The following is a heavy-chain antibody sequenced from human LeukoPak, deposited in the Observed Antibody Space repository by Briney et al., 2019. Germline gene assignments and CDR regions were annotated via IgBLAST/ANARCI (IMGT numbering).Heavy chain of an antibody. V-gene: IGHV1-69*05. J-gene: IGHJ4*02. D-gene: IGHD6-19*01. CDR1: GGTFSSYA. CDR3: ASSSSGWYDDY. CDR2: IIPIFGTA. Sequence: ASVKVSCKASGGTFSSYAISWVRQAPGQGLEWMGRIIPIFGTANYAQKFQGRVTITTDESASTAYMELSSLRSEDTAVYYCASSSSGWYDDYWGQRTLVTVSS.